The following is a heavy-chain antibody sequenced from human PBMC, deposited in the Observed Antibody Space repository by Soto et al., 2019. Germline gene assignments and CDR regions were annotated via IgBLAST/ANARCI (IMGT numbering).Heavy chain of an antibody. CDR3: ARENYDFWSGYYTGNWFDP. CDR2: IYYSGST. V-gene: IGHV4-59*01. Sequence: SETLSLTCTVSGGSISSYYWSWIRQPPGKGLEWIGYIYYSGSTNYNPSLKSRVTISVDTSKNQFSLKLSSVTAADTAVYYCARENYDFWSGYYTGNWFDPWGQGTLVTVS. CDR1: GGSISSYY. D-gene: IGHD3-3*01. J-gene: IGHJ5*02.